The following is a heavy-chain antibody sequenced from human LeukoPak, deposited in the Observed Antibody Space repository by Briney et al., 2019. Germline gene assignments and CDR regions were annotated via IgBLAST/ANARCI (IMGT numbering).Heavy chain of an antibody. Sequence: GGSLRLSCAASGFTVSGNYMSWVRQAPGKGLEWVSVIYSGGSTFYSDSVKGRFTISRDNSKNTLYLQMNSLRAEDTAVYYCARGRDSSSSYPGYWGQGTLVTVSS. J-gene: IGHJ4*02. CDR1: GFTVSGNY. CDR3: ARGRDSSSSYPGY. D-gene: IGHD6-6*01. CDR2: IYSGGST. V-gene: IGHV3-53*01.